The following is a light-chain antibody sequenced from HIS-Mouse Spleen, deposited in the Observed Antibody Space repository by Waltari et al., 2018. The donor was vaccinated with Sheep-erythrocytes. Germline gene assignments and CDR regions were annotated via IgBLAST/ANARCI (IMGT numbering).Light chain of an antibody. J-gene: IGKJ3*01. CDR2: AAS. Sequence: DIQMTQSPSSLSASVGDRVTITCRASQSISSYLNWDQQKPGKAPKLLIYAASSLQSVVPSRFSGSGSGTDFTLTISSLQPEDFATYYCQQSYSTPQFTFGPGTKVDIK. CDR3: QQSYSTPQFT. CDR1: QSISSY. V-gene: IGKV1-39*01.